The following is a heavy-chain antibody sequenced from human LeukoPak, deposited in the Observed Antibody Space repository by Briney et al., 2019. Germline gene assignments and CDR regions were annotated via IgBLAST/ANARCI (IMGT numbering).Heavy chain of an antibody. CDR1: GFTFSSFW. Sequence: GGSLRLSCAASGFTFSSFWMMWVRQAPGEGLEWLANIKEDGSEEHYVDSRKGRFTISRDNAKNSLYLQIDSLRAEDTAVYYCARVEVVAPGAFDYFEYWGQGALVTVSS. CDR2: IKEDGSEE. D-gene: IGHD2-2*01. J-gene: IGHJ4*02. V-gene: IGHV3-7*01. CDR3: ARVEVVAPGAFDYFEY.